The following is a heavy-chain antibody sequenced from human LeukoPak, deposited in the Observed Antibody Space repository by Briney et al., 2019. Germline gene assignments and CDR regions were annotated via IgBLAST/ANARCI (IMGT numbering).Heavy chain of an antibody. CDR1: GYTFTSYG. Sequence: VASVKVSCKASGYTFTSYGISWVRQAPGQGLEWMGWISAYNGNTNSAQKLQGRVTMTTDTSTSAAYMGLRSLRSDDTAVYYCARQIGPDYYDSSGYYLLDYWGQGTLVTVSS. D-gene: IGHD3-22*01. V-gene: IGHV1-18*01. J-gene: IGHJ4*02. CDR2: ISAYNGNT. CDR3: ARQIGPDYYDSSGYYLLDY.